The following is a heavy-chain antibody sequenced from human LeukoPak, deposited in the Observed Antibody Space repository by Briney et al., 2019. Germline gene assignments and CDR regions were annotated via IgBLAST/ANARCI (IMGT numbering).Heavy chain of an antibody. J-gene: IGHJ4*02. Sequence: PGGSLRLSCAASGLTVSSNYMSWVRQAPGKGLEWVSVLFSGGNTYYADYVKGRFAISRDNSKNTLYLQMNSLRAEDTAVYYCARGIVGAPFADYWGQGTLVTVSS. V-gene: IGHV3-53*05. CDR1: GLTVSSNY. D-gene: IGHD1-26*01. CDR2: LFSGGNT. CDR3: ARGIVGAPFADY.